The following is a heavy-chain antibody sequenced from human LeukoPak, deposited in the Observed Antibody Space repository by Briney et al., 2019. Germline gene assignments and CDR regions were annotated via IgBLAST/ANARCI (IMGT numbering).Heavy chain of an antibody. CDR3: AGWYGWGPKTPWFDP. CDR1: GGSISGFY. Sequence: SETLSLTCTVSGGSISGFYWSWIRQPPGRGLEWVGYVYHSGGTYYNPSLKTPVTISIDRSKNQFSLKMSSVSAADTAVYYCAGWYGWGPKTPWFDPWARGALVPVPS. J-gene: IGHJ5*02. V-gene: IGHV4-30-2*01. CDR2: VYHSGGT. D-gene: IGHD3-10*01.